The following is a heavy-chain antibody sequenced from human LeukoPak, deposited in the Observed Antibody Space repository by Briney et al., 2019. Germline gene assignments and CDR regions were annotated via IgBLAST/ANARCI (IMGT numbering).Heavy chain of an antibody. CDR3: ARSEVMPEYFQH. Sequence: PGGSLRLSCAASGFTVSSNYMSWLRQAPGKGLEGVSVIYSGGSTYYADSVKGRFTISRDNSKNTLYLQMNSLRAEDTAVYYCARSEVMPEYFQHWGQGTLVTVSS. V-gene: IGHV3-53*01. J-gene: IGHJ1*01. CDR2: IYSGGST. D-gene: IGHD3-16*01. CDR1: GFTVSSNY.